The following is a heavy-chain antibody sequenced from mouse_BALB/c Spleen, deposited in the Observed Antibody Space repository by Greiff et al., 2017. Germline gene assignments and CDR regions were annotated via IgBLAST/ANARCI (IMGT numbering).Heavy chain of an antibody. D-gene: IGHD1-1*01. Sequence: QVQLQQPGAELVKPGASVKLSCKASGYTFTSYWMHWVKQRPGQGLEWIGEIDPSDSYTNYNQKFKGKATLTVDKSSSTAYMQLSSLTSEDSAVYYCARRYYGDYYAMDYWGQGTSVTVSS. J-gene: IGHJ4*01. CDR2: IDPSDSYT. CDR3: ARRYYGDYYAMDY. CDR1: GYTFTSYW. V-gene: IGHV1-69*02.